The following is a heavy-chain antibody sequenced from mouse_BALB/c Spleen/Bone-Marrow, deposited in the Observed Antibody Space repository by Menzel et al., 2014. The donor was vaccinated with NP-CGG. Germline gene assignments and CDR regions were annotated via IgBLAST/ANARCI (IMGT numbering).Heavy chain of an antibody. CDR2: IDPANGNT. CDR3: ASYYYGSSGFAY. D-gene: IGHD1-1*01. J-gene: IGHJ3*01. CDR1: GFNIKDTY. Sequence: EVKLVESGAELVKPGASVKLSCTASGFNIKDTYMHWVKQRPEQGLEWIGRIDPANGNTKYDPKFQGKATITADTSSNTACLQRSSLTSEDTAVYYCASYYYGSSGFAYWGQGTLVTVSA. V-gene: IGHV14-3*02.